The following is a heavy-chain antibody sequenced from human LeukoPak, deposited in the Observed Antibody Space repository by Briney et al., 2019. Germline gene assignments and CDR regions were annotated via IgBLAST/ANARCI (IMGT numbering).Heavy chain of an antibody. D-gene: IGHD1-1*01. V-gene: IGHV1-18*01. CDR2: INTNNFNR. CDR3: ARAGQLDY. Sequence: GASVKVSCKASGYTFTSYGINWVRQAPGQGLEWMGWINTNNFNRNYAQKLQGRVTMTTDTSTNTAYMELMSLTSDDTAVYYCARAGQLDYWGQGTLVTVSS. J-gene: IGHJ4*02. CDR1: GYTFTSYG.